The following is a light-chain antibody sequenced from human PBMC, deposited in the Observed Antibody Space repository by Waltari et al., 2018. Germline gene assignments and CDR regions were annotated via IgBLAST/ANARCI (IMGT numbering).Light chain of an antibody. J-gene: IGKJ1*01. V-gene: IGKV2-28*01. CDR2: LGS. Sequence: DRVMTQSPLALHVTPGEPASISCRCSQSLLHSNGYIYLDWYLQKPGQSPQLLIYLGSNRASGVPDRFSGSGSGTDFTLKLSRVAAEDVGVYYCMQALQTPWTFGQGTKVEIK. CDR3: MQALQTPWT. CDR1: QSLLHSNGYIY.